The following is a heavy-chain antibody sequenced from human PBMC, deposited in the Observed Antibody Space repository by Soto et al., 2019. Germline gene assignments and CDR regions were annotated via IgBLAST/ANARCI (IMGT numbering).Heavy chain of an antibody. CDR1: GFTFSGFA. J-gene: IGHJ4*02. CDR3: TRSSAAGTSDFDY. D-gene: IGHD6-13*01. CDR2: IRNKTNNYAT. V-gene: IGHV3-73*02. Sequence: EVQLVESGGGLVQPGGSLKLSCAASGFTFSGFAMHWVRQASGKGLEWVGRIRNKTNNYATAYAASVKGRFTISRDDSKNTTYLQMNSLKTEDTAVYYSTRSSAAGTSDFDYWGQGALVTVSS.